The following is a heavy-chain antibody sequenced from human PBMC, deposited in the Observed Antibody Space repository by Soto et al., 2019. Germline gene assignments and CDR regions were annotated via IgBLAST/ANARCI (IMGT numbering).Heavy chain of an antibody. CDR1: GFTFSSYG. V-gene: IGHV3-30*18. Sequence: GGSLRLSCAASGFTFSSYGMHWVRQAPGKGLEWVAVISYDGSNKYYADSVKGRFTISRDNSKNTLYLQMNSLRAEDTAVYYCAKDTSKDIVVVPAAIKEGIYYYYYGMDVWRQGTTVTVSS. CDR2: ISYDGSNK. D-gene: IGHD2-2*01. CDR3: AKDTSKDIVVVPAAIKEGIYYYYYGMDV. J-gene: IGHJ6*02.